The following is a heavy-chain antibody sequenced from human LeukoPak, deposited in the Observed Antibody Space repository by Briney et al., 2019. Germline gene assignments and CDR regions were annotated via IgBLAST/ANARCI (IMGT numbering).Heavy chain of an antibody. V-gene: IGHV1-2*02. Sequence: ASVKVSCKASGYTFTGYYMHWLRQAPGQGLEWMGWINPHSGATHYAQKFQGRVTMTRDTSISTAYMDLTRLTSDDTAVYYCASGSAASGTGGYWGQGTLVTVSS. CDR2: INPHSGAT. CDR3: ASGSAASGTGGY. CDR1: GYTFTGYY. J-gene: IGHJ4*02. D-gene: IGHD1-1*01.